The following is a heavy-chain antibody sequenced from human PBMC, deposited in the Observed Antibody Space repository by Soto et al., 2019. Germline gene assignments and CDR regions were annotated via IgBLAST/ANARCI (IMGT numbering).Heavy chain of an antibody. V-gene: IGHV4-34*01. J-gene: IGHJ4*02. D-gene: IGHD4-17*01. Sequence: QVQLQQWGAGLLKPSETLSLTCAVYGGSFSGYYWSWIRQPPGKGLEWIGEINHSGSTNYNPSLKXRXTIXMDTSKNQFSLNLSSVTAADTAVYYCARGGRWKGYWGQGTLVTVSS. CDR3: ARGGRWKGY. CDR2: INHSGST. CDR1: GGSFSGYY.